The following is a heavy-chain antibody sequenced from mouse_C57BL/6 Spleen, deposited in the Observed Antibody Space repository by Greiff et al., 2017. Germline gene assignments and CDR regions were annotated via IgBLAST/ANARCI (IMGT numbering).Heavy chain of an antibody. V-gene: IGHV1-7*01. D-gene: IGHD1-1*01. CDR1: GYTFPSYW. CDR3: ARDYGSSFDD. Sequence: QVQLKESGAELAKPGASVKLSCKASGYTFPSYWMHWVKQRPGQGLEWIGYINPSSGYTKYNQKFKDKDTLSADKSTSTAYMQLSSLTYEDAAVYYCARDYGSSFDDWGQGTTRTVSS. J-gene: IGHJ2*01. CDR2: INPSSGYT.